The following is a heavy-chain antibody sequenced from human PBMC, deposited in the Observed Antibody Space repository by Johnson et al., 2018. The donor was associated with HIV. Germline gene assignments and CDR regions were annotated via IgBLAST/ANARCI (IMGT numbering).Heavy chain of an antibody. CDR1: GFTFSSYG. CDR3: EREQDLIGERAFDI. J-gene: IGHJ3*02. CDR2: IWYDGSNK. Sequence: QVQLVESGGGVVQPGRSLRLSCAASGFTFSSYGMHWVRQAPGKGLEWVAVIWYDGSNKYYGDSVKGLFTISRDNAKNTLYLQMNSLRAEDTAGYYWEREQDLIGERAFDIWGHGTMVTVSS. D-gene: IGHD2-21*01. V-gene: IGHV3-33*01.